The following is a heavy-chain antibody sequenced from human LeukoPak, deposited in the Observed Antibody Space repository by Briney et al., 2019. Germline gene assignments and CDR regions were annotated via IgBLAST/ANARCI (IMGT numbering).Heavy chain of an antibody. CDR2: ISWDGRNT. Sequence: GGSLRLSCAASGFTFDDYAMHWVRQAPGKGLEWVSLISWDGRNTYYVDSVKGRFTVSRDNSKNSLYMQMNSLRAEDTALYYCAKGGYYGSGINTGFDYWGQGTLVTVSS. CDR1: GFTFDDYA. J-gene: IGHJ4*02. V-gene: IGHV3-43D*03. CDR3: AKGGYYGSGINTGFDY. D-gene: IGHD3-10*01.